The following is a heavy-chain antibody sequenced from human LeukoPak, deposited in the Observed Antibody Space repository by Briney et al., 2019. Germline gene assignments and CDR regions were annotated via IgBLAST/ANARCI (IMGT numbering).Heavy chain of an antibody. D-gene: IGHD1-1*01. J-gene: IGHJ4*02. Sequence: PGGSLRLSCAASGFTFSSYAMSWVRQAPGKGLEWVSYISGSGNTIFYADSVKGRFTVSRDNAKNSLYLQMDGLRDGDTAVYYCTRGRPGHYYDYWGQGTLVTVSS. V-gene: IGHV3-48*02. CDR3: TRGRPGHYYDY. CDR2: ISGSGNTI. CDR1: GFTFSSYA.